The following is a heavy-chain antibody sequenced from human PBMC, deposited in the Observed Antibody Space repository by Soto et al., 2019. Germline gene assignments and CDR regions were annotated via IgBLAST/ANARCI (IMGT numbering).Heavy chain of an antibody. CDR3: ARCAAGEACNV. D-gene: IGHD4-17*01. V-gene: IGHV3-21*01. CDR2: ISSGSDYI. J-gene: IGHJ6*01. CDR1: GFTFSSYS. Sequence: EVQLVESGGGLVKPGGSLRLSCAASGFTFSSYSMNWVRQAPGKGLEWVSSISSGSDYIFFADSVKGRFTISRDNAKNSLSLQMHSLNAEDTSVYSYARCAAGEACNVWRQGT.